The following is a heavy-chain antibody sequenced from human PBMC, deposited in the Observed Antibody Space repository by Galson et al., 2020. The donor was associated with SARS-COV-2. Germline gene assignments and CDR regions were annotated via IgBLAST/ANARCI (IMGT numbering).Heavy chain of an antibody. CDR1: VFTFSSNW. Sequence: GESLKISCAASVFTFSSNWMRWVRQAPGKGLEWVEKIKQDGSEKSYVDSVKGRFTISRDNAKNSLYLQMNSLRAEDTAVYYCARVGSSSWYFEYWGQGTLVTVSS. J-gene: IGHJ4*02. CDR2: IKQDGSEK. V-gene: IGHV3-7*03. CDR3: ARVGSSSWYFEY. D-gene: IGHD6-13*01.